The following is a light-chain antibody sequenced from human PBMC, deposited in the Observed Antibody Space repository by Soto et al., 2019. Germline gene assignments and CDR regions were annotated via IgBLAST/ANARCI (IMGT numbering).Light chain of an antibody. Sequence: DIQMTQSPSTLSASVGDRVTITCRASQSISSWLAWNQQKPGKALKLLIYKASSLESGAPSRFSGSGSGTEFTLTISSLQPDDFATYYCQQYNSYPLTFGGGTKVEIK. CDR3: QQYNSYPLT. J-gene: IGKJ4*01. CDR2: KAS. V-gene: IGKV1-5*03. CDR1: QSISSW.